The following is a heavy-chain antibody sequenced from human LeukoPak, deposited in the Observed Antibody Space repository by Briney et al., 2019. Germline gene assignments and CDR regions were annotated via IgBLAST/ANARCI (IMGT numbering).Heavy chain of an antibody. D-gene: IGHD3-10*01. CDR3: ATDWTLRGVPTFFDP. CDR1: GVTIENHV. Sequence: SLRLSCEASGVTIENHVMTWVRQAPGKGPEWVASQSGSGHNTYYSESVRGRFAISRDNSTNTVFLQMNSLRVEATAIYYCATDWTLRGVPTFFDPWGQGTVVSVSS. CDR2: QSGSGHNT. V-gene: IGHV3-23*01. J-gene: IGHJ5*02.